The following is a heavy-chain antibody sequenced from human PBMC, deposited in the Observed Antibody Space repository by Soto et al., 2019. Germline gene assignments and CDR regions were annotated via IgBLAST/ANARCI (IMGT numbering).Heavy chain of an antibody. J-gene: IGHJ4*02. CDR2: INPNSGGT. Sequence: QVQLVQSGAEVKKPGASVKVSCKASGYTFTGYYMHWVRQAPGQGLEWMGWINPNSGGTNYAQKFQGWVTMTRDTSISSAYMKLSRLRYDATAVYYCARDCREEKHSRGWYRGCFDFWGQGTLVTVSS. D-gene: IGHD6-19*01. CDR1: GYTFTGYY. CDR3: ARDCREEKHSRGWYRGCFDF. V-gene: IGHV1-2*04.